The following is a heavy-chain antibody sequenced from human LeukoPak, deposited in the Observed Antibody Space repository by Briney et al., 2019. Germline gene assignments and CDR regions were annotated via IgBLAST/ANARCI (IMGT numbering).Heavy chain of an antibody. CDR2: ISRSGNDI. V-gene: IGHV3-21*01. CDR1: GFTFSAYG. J-gene: IGHJ4*02. D-gene: IGHD1-26*01. Sequence: PGGSLRLSCAASGFTFSAYGMNWVRQAPGRGLEWVSSISRSGNDIYYADSVKGRFTISRDNAKNSLHLQMNSLRAEDTAVYYCARPGIVGGTTVLSDFWGRGTLVTVSS. CDR3: ARPGIVGGTTVLSDF.